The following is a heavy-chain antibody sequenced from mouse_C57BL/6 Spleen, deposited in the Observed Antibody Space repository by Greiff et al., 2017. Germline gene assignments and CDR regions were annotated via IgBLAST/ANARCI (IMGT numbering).Heavy chain of an antibody. J-gene: IGHJ4*01. CDR2: ISDGGSYT. V-gene: IGHV5-4*01. CDR3: ARDRGDDYDGRVYAMDY. D-gene: IGHD2-4*01. CDR1: GFTFSSYA. Sequence: EVMLVESGGGLVKPGGSLKLSCAASGFTFSSYAMSWVRQTPEKRLEWVATISDGGSYTYYPDNVKGRFTISRDNAKNNLYLQMSHLKSEDTAMYYCARDRGDDYDGRVYAMDYWGQGTSVTVSS.